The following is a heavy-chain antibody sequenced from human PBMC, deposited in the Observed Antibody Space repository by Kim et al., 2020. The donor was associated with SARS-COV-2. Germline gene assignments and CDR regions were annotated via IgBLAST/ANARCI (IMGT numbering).Heavy chain of an antibody. CDR3: ASRLPAYYDSSGYYPSLFD. V-gene: IGHV1-24*01. CDR1: GYTLTELS. J-gene: IGHJ4*01. D-gene: IGHD3-22*01. CDR2: FDPEDGET. Sequence: ASVKVSCKVSGYTLTELSMHWVRQAPGKGLEWMGGFDPEDGETIYEQKLQGRVTMTEDTYTDTAYMELCSLRSEDTAVYYCASRLPAYYDSSGYYPSLFD.